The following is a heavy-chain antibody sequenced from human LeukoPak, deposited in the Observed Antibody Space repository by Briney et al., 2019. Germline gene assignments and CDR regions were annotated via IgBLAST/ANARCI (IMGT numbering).Heavy chain of an antibody. CDR2: VSAYNGNT. CDR3: ARDRRIREWEQPTSGWFDP. J-gene: IGHJ5*02. V-gene: IGHV1-18*01. Sequence: VASVKVSCKASGYTFTSYGISWVRQAPGQGLEWMGWVSAYNGNTNYAQKLQGRVTMTTDTSTSTAYMELRSLRSDDTAVYYCARDRRIREWEQPTSGWFDPWGQGTLVTVSS. D-gene: IGHD1-26*01. CDR1: GYTFTSYG.